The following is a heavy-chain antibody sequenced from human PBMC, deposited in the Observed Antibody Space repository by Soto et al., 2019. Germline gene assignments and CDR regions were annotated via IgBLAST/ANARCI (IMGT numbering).Heavy chain of an antibody. J-gene: IGHJ6*01. D-gene: IGHD3-10*01. Sequence: QVQVQQSGPGLVKPSETLSLTCTVSSGPSKSHNWGWIRQPPGRGLEWIGYVYDTWSTSYNPSLKSRVTVSADTSTSRISLSLRLVTAADTAVYYCVRQGIGFLHGLVDVWGQGTTVIVSS. CDR3: VRQGIGFLHGLVDV. V-gene: IGHV4-59*08. CDR1: SGPSKSHN. CDR2: VYDTWST.